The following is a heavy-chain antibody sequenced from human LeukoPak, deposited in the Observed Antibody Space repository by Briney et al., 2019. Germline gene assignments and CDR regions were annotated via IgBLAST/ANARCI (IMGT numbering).Heavy chain of an antibody. J-gene: IGHJ4*02. D-gene: IGHD3-22*01. Sequence: GASVKVSCKASGGTFSSYAISWVRQAPGQGLEWMGGIIPIFGTANYAQKFQGRVTITADESTSTVYMELSSLRSEDTAVYYCARASGDSSNYDFPKPYSYWGQGTLVTVSS. CDR1: GGTFSSYA. CDR2: IIPIFGTA. CDR3: ARASGDSSNYDFPKPYSY. V-gene: IGHV1-69*13.